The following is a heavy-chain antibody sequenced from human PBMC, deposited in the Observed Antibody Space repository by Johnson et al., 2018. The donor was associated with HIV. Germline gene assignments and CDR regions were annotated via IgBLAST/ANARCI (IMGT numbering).Heavy chain of an antibody. CDR3: ASGLGIVGATRSAFDI. CDR2: ISFDGSNK. D-gene: IGHD1-26*01. V-gene: IGHV3-30-3*01. J-gene: IGHJ3*02. Sequence: QVQLVESGGGLVHLGGSLRLSCAASGFTFSDHYMDWVRQAPGKGLEWVAVISFDGSNKYYADSVKGRFTISRDNSKNTLYLQMNSLRAEDTAVYYCASGLGIVGATRSAFDIWGQGTMVTVSS. CDR1: GFTFSDHY.